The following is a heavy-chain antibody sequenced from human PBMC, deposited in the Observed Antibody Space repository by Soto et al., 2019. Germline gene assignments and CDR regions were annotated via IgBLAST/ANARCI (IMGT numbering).Heavy chain of an antibody. D-gene: IGHD3-3*01. V-gene: IGHV3-23*01. CDR2: ISGSGGTT. Sequence: EVQLLESGGAPVQCGGSLRLSCVASGFTFENYAMSWVRQAPGKGLEWVSAISGSGGTTYYSDSVKGRFTISRDNSKNTVYLQMNDLRVEDAAEYFCAKDSWAIFGVPAGEYYAMDVWGQGTTVTVSS. CDR3: AKDSWAIFGVPAGEYYAMDV. J-gene: IGHJ6*02. CDR1: GFTFENYA.